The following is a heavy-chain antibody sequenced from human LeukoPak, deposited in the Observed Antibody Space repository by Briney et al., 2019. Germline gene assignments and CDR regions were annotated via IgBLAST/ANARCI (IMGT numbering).Heavy chain of an antibody. J-gene: IGHJ5*02. Sequence: PGRSLRLSCAASGFTFSSYAMHWVRQAPGKGLEWVAVISYDGSNKYYADSVKGRFTISRDNSKNTLYLQMNSLGAEDTAMYYCARDGVADYYGSGSYFKWFDPWGQGTLVTVSS. CDR3: ARDGVADYYGSGSYFKWFDP. CDR2: ISYDGSNK. CDR1: GFTFSSYA. D-gene: IGHD3-10*01. V-gene: IGHV3-30-3*01.